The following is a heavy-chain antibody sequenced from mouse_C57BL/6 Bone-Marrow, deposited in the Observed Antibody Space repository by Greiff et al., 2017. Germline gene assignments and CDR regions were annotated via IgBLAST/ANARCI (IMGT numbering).Heavy chain of an antibody. CDR2: IDPEDGDT. CDR1: GFNINDYY. V-gene: IGHV14-1*01. Sequence: DVQLQESGAELVRPGASVKLSCTASGFNINDYYMHWVKQRPEQGLEGIGRIDPEDGDTESAPKFQGKATMTADTSSNTAYLQLSSLTSADTAVYYCGIYDYGTRFDYWGQGTTLTVSS. J-gene: IGHJ2*01. D-gene: IGHD1-1*01. CDR3: GIYDYGTRFDY.